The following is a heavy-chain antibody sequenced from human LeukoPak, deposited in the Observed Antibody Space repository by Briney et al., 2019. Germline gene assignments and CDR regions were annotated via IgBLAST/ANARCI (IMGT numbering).Heavy chain of an antibody. Sequence: SETLSLTCTVSGGSISGYYWSWVRQPPGKGLEWXXXXXXXGSTNYNPSLKSRVTISVDTSQNQFSLRLPSVTAADTAVYYCARGGMVAMILLVITDRAFDIWGQGTMVTVSS. CDR1: GGSISGYY. D-gene: IGHD3-22*01. V-gene: IGHV4-59*01. J-gene: IGHJ3*02. CDR2: XXXXGST. CDR3: ARGGMVAMILLVITDRAFDI.